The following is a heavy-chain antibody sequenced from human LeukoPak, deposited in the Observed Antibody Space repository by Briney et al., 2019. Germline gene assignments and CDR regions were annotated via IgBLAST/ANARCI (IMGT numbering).Heavy chain of an antibody. Sequence: SETLSLTCTVSGGSISTYYRSWIRQPAGKGLEWIGRIYSSGSTNDNPSLKSRVTMSVDTSKNQFSLKLTSVTAADTAVYYCARGVYGSGDYWGQGTLVTVSS. CDR1: GGSISTYY. D-gene: IGHD3-10*01. J-gene: IGHJ4*02. CDR3: ARGVYGSGDY. V-gene: IGHV4-4*07. CDR2: IYSSGST.